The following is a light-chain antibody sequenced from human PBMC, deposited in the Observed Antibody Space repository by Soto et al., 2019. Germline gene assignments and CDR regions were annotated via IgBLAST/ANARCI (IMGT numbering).Light chain of an antibody. CDR2: AAT. Sequence: DIQMTQSPSSLSASVGDRVTITCRASQTIDNSLTWYRQRPGEAPKSLIYAATTLQRGVPSRFSGGGSGTEFTLTISSLQPEDSAIYYCQQSAKMPRTFGQGTKVEI. CDR1: QTIDNS. CDR3: QQSAKMPRT. V-gene: IGKV1-39*01. J-gene: IGKJ1*01.